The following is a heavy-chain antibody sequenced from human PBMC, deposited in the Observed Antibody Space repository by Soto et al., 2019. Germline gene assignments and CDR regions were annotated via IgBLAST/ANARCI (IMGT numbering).Heavy chain of an antibody. CDR3: ARNVGGPRDS. J-gene: IGHJ4*02. Sequence: TLSLTCAVSGDSVSSNIAAWDWIRQSPSRGLEWLGRTYYRSKWYTNYAVSVRSRITINPDTSENQFTLQLISVTPEDTAIYYCARNVGGPRDSWGQGTLVTV. D-gene: IGHD3-10*02. CDR2: TYYRSKWYT. CDR1: GDSVSSNIAA. V-gene: IGHV6-1*01.